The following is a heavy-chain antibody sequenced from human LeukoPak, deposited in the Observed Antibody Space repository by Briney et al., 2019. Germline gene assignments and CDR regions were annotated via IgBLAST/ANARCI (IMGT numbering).Heavy chain of an antibody. V-gene: IGHV5-51*01. CDR2: IYPGDSDT. CDR1: GYSFTSYW. CDR3: ARSSYCSGGSCYFDY. J-gene: IGHJ4*02. Sequence: LGESLKISCKGSGYSFTSYWIGWVRQMPGKGLEWMGIIYPGDSDTRYSPSFQGQVTISADKSISTAYLQWSSLKASDTAMYYCARSSYCSGGSCYFDYWGQGTLVTVSS. D-gene: IGHD2-15*01.